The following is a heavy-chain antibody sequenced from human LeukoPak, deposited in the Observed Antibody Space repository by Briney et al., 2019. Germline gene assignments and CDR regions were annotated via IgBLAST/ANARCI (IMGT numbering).Heavy chain of an antibody. CDR2: ISGSGGTT. D-gene: IGHD3-22*01. CDR1: EFTFNNYV. V-gene: IGHV3-23*01. J-gene: IGHJ4*02. CDR3: STTYYYDSSEGY. Sequence: PGGSLRLSCTASEFTFNNYVMSWVRQAPGKGLEWVSSISGSGGTTYYAASGKGRFTISRDNSKNTLYLQMNSLKTEDTAVYYCSTTYYYDSSEGYWGQGTLVTVSS.